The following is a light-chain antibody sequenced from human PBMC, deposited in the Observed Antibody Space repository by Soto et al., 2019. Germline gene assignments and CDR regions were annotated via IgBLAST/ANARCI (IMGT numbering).Light chain of an antibody. Sequence: RVPITCRASQSISSWLAWYQQKPGKAPKFLIYDASNLESGVPSRFSGSGSGTEFTLTISSLQPDDFATYYCQQYSSYWTFGQGTKV. V-gene: IGKV1-5*01. CDR1: QSISSW. CDR2: DAS. J-gene: IGKJ1*01. CDR3: QQYSSYWT.